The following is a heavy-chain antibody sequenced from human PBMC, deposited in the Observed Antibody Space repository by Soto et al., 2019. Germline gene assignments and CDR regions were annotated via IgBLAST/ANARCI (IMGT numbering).Heavy chain of an antibody. Sequence: SETLSLTCTVSGGSMRNYFWTWIRQPPGKGLEWIGYIHYSGATSFFPSYNPSLRGRVTISEDTSKNQFSLKLLSVTTADTAVYFCAAGEASSRNLAPYYIDFWGQGTLVTRLL. CDR3: AAGEASSRNLAPYYIDF. V-gene: IGHV4-59*01. CDR1: GGSMRNYF. J-gene: IGHJ4*02. CDR2: IHYSGATSFFP. D-gene: IGHD6-13*01.